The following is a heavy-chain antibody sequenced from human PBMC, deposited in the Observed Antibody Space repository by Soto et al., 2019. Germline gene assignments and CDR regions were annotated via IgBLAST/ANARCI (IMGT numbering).Heavy chain of an antibody. V-gene: IGHV4-59*01. Sequence: LSLTCTVSAGSINNYYCDWIRQAPCEVRDWIGFIYYSGDTNYNPSLKSRVTISLDTSKNQFSLKVNSVTAADTALYYCARGLRYCSSTSCYGIEVFDYWGQGTLVTVSS. D-gene: IGHD2-2*01. CDR3: ARGLRYCSSTSCYGIEVFDY. J-gene: IGHJ4*02. CDR1: AGSINNYY. CDR2: IYYSGDT.